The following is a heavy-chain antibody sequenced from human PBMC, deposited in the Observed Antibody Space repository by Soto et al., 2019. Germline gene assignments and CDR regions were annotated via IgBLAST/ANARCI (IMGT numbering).Heavy chain of an antibody. J-gene: IGHJ4*02. CDR2: VFHSGST. D-gene: IGHD2-15*01. CDR1: GYSINSGYY. CDR3: VRGSAANVY. V-gene: IGHV4-38-2*01. Sequence: PSETVSLTCGVSGYSINSGYYWGWIRQPPGKGLEWIGSVFHSGSTNYYPSLESRVSMSIDTSRNQFSLKLTSVTAADTAVYYCVRGSAANVYWGQGTLVTVSS.